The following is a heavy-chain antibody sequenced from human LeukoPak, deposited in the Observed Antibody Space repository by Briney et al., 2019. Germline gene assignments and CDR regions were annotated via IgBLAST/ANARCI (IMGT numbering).Heavy chain of an antibody. CDR1: GFTFSSYE. CDR2: ISDSGSPI. D-gene: IGHD3-16*02. Sequence: GGSLRLSCEASGFTFSSYEMNWVRQAPGKGLEWASYISDSGSPIYYADSVKGRFTISRDNAKNSLYLQMNSLRAEDTAVYYCARFRGGSYRPIFDYWGQGTLVTVSS. CDR3: ARFRGGSYRPIFDY. J-gene: IGHJ4*02. V-gene: IGHV3-48*03.